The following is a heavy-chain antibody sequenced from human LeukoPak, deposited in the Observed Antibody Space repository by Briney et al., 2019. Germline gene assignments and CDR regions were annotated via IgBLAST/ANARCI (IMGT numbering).Heavy chain of an antibody. CDR3: ARGYYDSSGYYYEDAFDI. Sequence: GGSLRLSCAASGFTFSSYSMNWVRQAPGKGLEWVSSISSSSSYIYYADSVKGRFTISRDNAKNSLYLQMNSLRAEDTAVYYCARGYYDSSGYYYEDAFDIWGQGTMVTVSS. D-gene: IGHD3-22*01. CDR1: GFTFSSYS. CDR2: ISSSSSYI. J-gene: IGHJ3*02. V-gene: IGHV3-21*01.